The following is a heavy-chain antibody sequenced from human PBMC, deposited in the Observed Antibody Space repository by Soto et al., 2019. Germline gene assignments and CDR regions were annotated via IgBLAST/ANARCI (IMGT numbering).Heavy chain of an antibody. V-gene: IGHV6-1*01. J-gene: IGHJ6*03. CDR3: ARGSWDDVTGHYYMDV. D-gene: IGHD3-9*01. CDR2: TYYRSKWYD. Sequence: QVHLQLSGPGLVKPSQTLSLTCAISGDSVSSNSAGWNWIRQTPSRGLEWLGRTYYRSKWYDNYAVSVKSRITINPDTSKNQSSLQLNSVTPEDTAVYYCARGSWDDVTGHYYMDVWGKGTTVTVSS. CDR1: GDSVSSNSAG.